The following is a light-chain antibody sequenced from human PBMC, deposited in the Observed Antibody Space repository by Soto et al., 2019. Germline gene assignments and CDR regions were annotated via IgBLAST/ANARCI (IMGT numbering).Light chain of an antibody. V-gene: IGLV1-40*01. CDR3: QTFDSSLTAGV. J-gene: IGLJ2*01. CDR2: GNT. Sequence: QSVLTQRPSVSGAPGQRVTISCTGSSSNIGAGYDVHWYQQLPGTAPKLLIYGNTNRPSGVPDRFSGSKSGTSASLAITGLQAEDEADYYCQTFDSSLTAGVFGGGTKLTVL. CDR1: SSNIGAGYD.